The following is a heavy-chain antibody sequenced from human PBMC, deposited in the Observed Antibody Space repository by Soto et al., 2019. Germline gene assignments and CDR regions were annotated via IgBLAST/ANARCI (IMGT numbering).Heavy chain of an antibody. V-gene: IGHV1-2*02. CDR3: ARGSHPISSGYYY. J-gene: IGHJ4*02. Sequence: VASVKVSCKASGYTFTGYYMHWVRQAPGQGLEWMGWINPNSGGTNYAQKFQGRVTMTRDTSISTAYMELSRLRSDDTAVYYCARGSHPISSGYYYWGQGTLVTVSS. CDR2: INPNSGGT. CDR1: GYTFTGYY. D-gene: IGHD3-22*01.